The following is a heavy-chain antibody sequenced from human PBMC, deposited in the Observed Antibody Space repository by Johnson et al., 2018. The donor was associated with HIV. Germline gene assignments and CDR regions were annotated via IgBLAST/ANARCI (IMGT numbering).Heavy chain of an antibody. CDR3: ARDRAPVYSSSSSPFDAFDI. D-gene: IGHD6-6*01. Sequence: VQLVESGGGLVQPGGSLRLSCAASGFTFSSYWMSWVRQAPGKGLEWVANIKQDGSEKYYVDSVKVRFTISSDNAKNSLYLQMNSLRADDTAVYYCARDRAPVYSSSSSPFDAFDIWGQGTMVTVSS. V-gene: IGHV3-7*01. J-gene: IGHJ3*02. CDR2: IKQDGSEK. CDR1: GFTFSSYW.